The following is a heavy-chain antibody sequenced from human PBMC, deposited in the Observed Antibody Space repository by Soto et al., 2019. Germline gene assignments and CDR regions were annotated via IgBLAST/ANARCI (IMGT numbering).Heavy chain of an antibody. CDR2: IYPGDSDT. V-gene: IGHV5-51*01. J-gene: IGHJ4*02. CDR1: GYSFTSYW. D-gene: IGHD5-12*01. Sequence: PGESLKISCKGSGYSFTSYWIGWVRQMPGKGLEWMGIIYPGDSDTRYSPSFQGQVTISADKSISTAYLQWSSLKASDTAMYYCARALANLEMATIGDFDYWGQGTLVTVSS. CDR3: ARALANLEMATIGDFDY.